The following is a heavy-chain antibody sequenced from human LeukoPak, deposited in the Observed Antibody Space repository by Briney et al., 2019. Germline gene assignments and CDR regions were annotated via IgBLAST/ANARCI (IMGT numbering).Heavy chain of an antibody. J-gene: IGHJ4*02. CDR2: ISSSSSYI. Sequence: GVSLRLSCAASGFTFSSYNMNWVRQAPGKGLEWVSSISSSSSYIYYADSVKGRFTISRDNAKNSLYLQMNSLRAEDTAVYYCAKDVPAQFDYWGQGTLVTVSS. CDR3: AKDVPAQFDY. V-gene: IGHV3-21*04. CDR1: GFTFSSYN. D-gene: IGHD6-6*01.